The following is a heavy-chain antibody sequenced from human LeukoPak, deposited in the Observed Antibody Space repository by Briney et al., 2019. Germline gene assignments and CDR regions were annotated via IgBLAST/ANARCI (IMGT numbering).Heavy chain of an antibody. CDR1: GFTFSSYA. Sequence: PGGSLRLSCAASGFTFSSYAMSWVRQAPGKGLEWVSAISGSGGSTYYADSVKGRFTISRDNSKNTLYLQMNSLRAEDTAVYYRAKVRSSGSYRGVFDYWGQGTLVTVSS. D-gene: IGHD1-26*01. J-gene: IGHJ4*02. CDR2: ISGSGGST. V-gene: IGHV3-23*01. CDR3: AKVRSSGSYRGVFDY.